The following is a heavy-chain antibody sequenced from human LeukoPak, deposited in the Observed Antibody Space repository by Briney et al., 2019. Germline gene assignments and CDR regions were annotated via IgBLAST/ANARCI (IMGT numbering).Heavy chain of an antibody. CDR3: ARVLDRYFDY. CDR2: IYTSGST. J-gene: IGHJ4*02. V-gene: IGHV4-4*07. D-gene: IGHD1-1*01. Sequence: SETLSLTCTVSGGSISSYYWSWIRQPAGKGLEWIGRIYTSGSTNYNPSLKSRVTMSVDTSKNQFSLKLSSVTAADTAVYYRARVLDRYFDYWAREPWSPSPQ. CDR1: GGSISSYY.